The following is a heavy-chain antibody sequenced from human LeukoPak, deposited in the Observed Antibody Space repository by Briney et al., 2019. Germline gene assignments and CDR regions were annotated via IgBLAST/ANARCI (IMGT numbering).Heavy chain of an antibody. D-gene: IGHD6-13*01. V-gene: IGHV3-30-3*01. CDR1: GCTFSSYA. CDR2: ISYDGSNK. Sequence: GGSLRLSCAASGCTFSSYAMHWVRQAPGKGLEWVAVISYDGSNKYYADSVKGRFTISRDNSKNTLYLQMNSLRAEDTAVYYCARQGGKDPAAGLYYYYYGMDVWGQGTTVTVSS. J-gene: IGHJ6*02. CDR3: ARQGGKDPAAGLYYYYYGMDV.